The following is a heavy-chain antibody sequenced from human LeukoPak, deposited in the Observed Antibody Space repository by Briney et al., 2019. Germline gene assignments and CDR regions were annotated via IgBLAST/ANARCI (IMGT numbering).Heavy chain of an antibody. Sequence: LRLSXXXSGXTXXSYAMSWVRQAPGKGLEWVSAISGSGGSTYYADSVKGRFTISRDNSKNTLYLQMNSLRAEDTAVYYCARLSVAVTPATRYNWFDPWGQGTLVTVSS. CDR3: ARLSVAVTPATRYNWFDP. CDR1: GXTXXSYA. J-gene: IGHJ5*02. V-gene: IGHV3-23*01. D-gene: IGHD4-23*01. CDR2: ISGSGGST.